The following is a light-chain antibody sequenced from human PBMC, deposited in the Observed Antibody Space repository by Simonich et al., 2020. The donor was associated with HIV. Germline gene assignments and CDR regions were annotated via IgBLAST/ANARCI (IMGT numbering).Light chain of an antibody. Sequence: DILMTQSPDSLAVSLGERATINCKSSQSVLHSSNNKNYLVWYQQKPGQPPKLLIYWASTRESGVPDRFSGSGSGTDFTLTISSLQAEDVAVYYCQQYYSTPRTFGQGTKVEIK. J-gene: IGKJ1*01. CDR3: QQYYSTPRT. CDR1: QSVLHSSNNKNY. V-gene: IGKV4-1*01. CDR2: WAS.